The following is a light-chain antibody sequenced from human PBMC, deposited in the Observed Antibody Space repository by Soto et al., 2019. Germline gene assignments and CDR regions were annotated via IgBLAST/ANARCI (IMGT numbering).Light chain of an antibody. CDR2: EVT. CDR1: SSEVGGYNY. J-gene: IGLJ3*02. CDR3: SSYAASNNFYFV. Sequence: QSVLTQPPSASGSPGQSVTISCTGNSSEVGGYNYVSWYQQYPGRAPKLMIYEVTKRPSGVPDRFSGSKSGNTASLTVSGLQAEDEADYYCSSYAASNNFYFVFGGGTKVTVL. V-gene: IGLV2-8*01.